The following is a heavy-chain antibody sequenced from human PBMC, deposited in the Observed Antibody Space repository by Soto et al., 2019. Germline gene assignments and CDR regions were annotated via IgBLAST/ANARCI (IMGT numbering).Heavy chain of an antibody. CDR1: GGSISSSSYY. J-gene: IGHJ4*02. D-gene: IGHD6-6*01. CDR3: AITSSDRLDY. Sequence: QLQLQESGPGLVKPSETLSLTCTASGGSISSSSYYWGWIRQPPGKGLEWIGSIYYSGSTYYNPSLKSRVTISVDTSKNQFSLKLSSVTAADTAVYYCAITSSDRLDYWGQGTLVTVSS. CDR2: IYYSGST. V-gene: IGHV4-39*01.